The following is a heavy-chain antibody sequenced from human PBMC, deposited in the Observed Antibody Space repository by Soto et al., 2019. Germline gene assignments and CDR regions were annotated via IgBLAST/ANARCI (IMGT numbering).Heavy chain of an antibody. V-gene: IGHV2-5*02. CDR2: IYWDNDK. J-gene: IGHJ4*02. Sequence: QITLKESGPTLVKPTQTLTLTCSFSVFSLSTTGVGVGWIRQSPGKALEWLAIIYWDNDKRYSPSLKSRVTITKDTSQNQVVLTVTNMDPVDTGTYYCARSLWFGELHWGQGALVTVSS. D-gene: IGHD3-10*01. CDR1: VFSLSTTGVG. CDR3: ARSLWFGELH.